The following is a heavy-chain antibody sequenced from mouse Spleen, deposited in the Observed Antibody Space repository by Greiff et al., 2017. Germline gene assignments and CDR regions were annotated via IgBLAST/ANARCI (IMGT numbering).Heavy chain of an antibody. Sequence: EVQLVESGGGLVQPGGSRKLSCAASGFTFSSFGMHWVRQAPEKGLEWVAYISSGSSTIYYADTVKGRFTISRDNPKNTLFLQMTSLRSEDTAMYYCARSRYYGSSPYYAMDYWGQGTSVTVSS. CDR2: ISSGSSTI. J-gene: IGHJ4*01. D-gene: IGHD1-1*01. CDR1: GFTFSSFG. V-gene: IGHV5-17*02. CDR3: ARSRYYGSSPYYAMDY.